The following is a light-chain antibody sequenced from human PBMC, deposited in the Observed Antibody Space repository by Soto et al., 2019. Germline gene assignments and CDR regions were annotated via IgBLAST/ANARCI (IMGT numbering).Light chain of an antibody. J-gene: IGKJ1*01. V-gene: IGKV1-6*01. CDR2: AAS. Sequence: AIQVTQSPSSLSASVGDRVTITCRASQDIRNDLGWYQQKPGKAPKLLIYAASSLQSGVPSRFAGSGSGTDFSLTISSLQPEDFATYYCLQDYNYPWTFGQGTKVEIK. CDR3: LQDYNYPWT. CDR1: QDIRND.